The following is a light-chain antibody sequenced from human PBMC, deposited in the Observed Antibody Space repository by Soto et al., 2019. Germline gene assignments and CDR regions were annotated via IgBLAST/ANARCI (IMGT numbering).Light chain of an antibody. CDR3: QVWDSSSDHHV. V-gene: IGLV3-21*02. J-gene: IGLJ1*01. Sequence: SYELTPPPPVSVAPGQTARVTCGGNTIGSKSVRWYQQKPGQASVLVVYDDSDRPSGIPERFSGSNSGNTATLTISRVEAGDEADYYCQVWDSSSDHHVFGTGTKVTVL. CDR1: TIGSKS. CDR2: DDS.